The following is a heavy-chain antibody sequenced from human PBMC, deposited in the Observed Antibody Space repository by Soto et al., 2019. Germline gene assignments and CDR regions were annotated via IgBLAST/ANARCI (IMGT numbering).Heavy chain of an antibody. CDR2: IYASGST. CDR1: GGSLSSYY. V-gene: IGHV4-4*07. CDR3: ARHYGDSL. D-gene: IGHD4-17*01. J-gene: IGHJ4*02. Sequence: SETLSLTCSVSGGSLSSYYWRWIRQPAGKGLEWIGRIYASGSTNYNPSLKRRVTMSVDTSKNQFSLKMSSVTAADTAVDYCARHYGDSLWGQGTLLTVSS.